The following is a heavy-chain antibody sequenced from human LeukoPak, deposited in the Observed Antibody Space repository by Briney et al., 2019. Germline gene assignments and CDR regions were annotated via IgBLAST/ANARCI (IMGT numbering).Heavy chain of an antibody. CDR2: VYYTGIT. J-gene: IGHJ5*02. Sequence: SETLSLTCTVSGGSISSGGYYWSWIRQHPEKGLEWVGYVYYTGITSYNPSLKSRIIMSADTSKNQFSLNLSSVTAADTAVYYCVGINGGGVFDHWGQGTLVSVSS. CDR1: GGSISSGGYY. V-gene: IGHV4-31*03. CDR3: VGINGGGVFDH. D-gene: IGHD3-16*01.